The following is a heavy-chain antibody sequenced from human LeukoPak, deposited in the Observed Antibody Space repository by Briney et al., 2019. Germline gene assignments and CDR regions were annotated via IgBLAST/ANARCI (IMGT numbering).Heavy chain of an antibody. Sequence: GGSLRLSCAASGFTFSSYAMSWVRQAPGKGLEWVSAISGSGGSTYYADSMKGRFTISRDNSKNTLYLQMNSLRAEDTAVYYCAKDHRGSYPNWFDPWGREPWSPSPQ. CDR1: GFTFSSYA. D-gene: IGHD1-26*01. V-gene: IGHV3-23*01. CDR3: AKDHRGSYPNWFDP. J-gene: IGHJ5*02. CDR2: ISGSGGST.